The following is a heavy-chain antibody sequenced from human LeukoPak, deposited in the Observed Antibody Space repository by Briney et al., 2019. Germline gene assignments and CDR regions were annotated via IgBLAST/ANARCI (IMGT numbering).Heavy chain of an antibody. CDR2: INPSGGST. V-gene: IGHV1-46*01. J-gene: IGHJ4*02. Sequence: GESLKISCKGSGYSFTSYDMHWVRQAPGQGLEWMGIINPSGGSTSYAQRFQGRVAMTRDTPTTTVYMEVNSLTSEDTAVYFCARDGPTAAPFDYWGQGTLVTVSS. D-gene: IGHD2-2*01. CDR3: ARDGPTAAPFDY. CDR1: GYSFTSYD.